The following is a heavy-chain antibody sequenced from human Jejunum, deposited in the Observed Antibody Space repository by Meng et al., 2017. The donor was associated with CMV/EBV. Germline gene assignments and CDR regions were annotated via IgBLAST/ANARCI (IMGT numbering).Heavy chain of an antibody. J-gene: IGHJ4*02. Sequence: QVQRVQSGAEVKKPGSSVKVPCKASGGTFSSYASSWVRQAPGKGLEWMGGIIPILGIANYAQKFQGRVTITADKSTSTAYMELSSLRSEDTAVYYCAREGPGGMATTPYFDYWGQGTLVTVSS. CDR2: IIPILGIA. CDR3: AREGPGGMATTPYFDY. CDR1: GGTFSSYA. D-gene: IGHD5-24*01. V-gene: IGHV1-69*10.